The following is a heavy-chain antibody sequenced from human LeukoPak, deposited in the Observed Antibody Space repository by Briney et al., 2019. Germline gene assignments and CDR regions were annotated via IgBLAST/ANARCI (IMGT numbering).Heavy chain of an antibody. J-gene: IGHJ3*02. CDR3: ARSYSFDVFDI. Sequence: SETLSLTCTVSGGSVSSGSYYWIWIRQPPGKGLEWIGYIYYSGSTNYNPSLESRVTISVDTSKNQSSLKLSSVTAADTAVYYCARSYSFDVFDIWGQGTMVTVSS. V-gene: IGHV4-61*01. D-gene: IGHD4-11*01. CDR1: GGSVSSGSYY. CDR2: IYYSGST.